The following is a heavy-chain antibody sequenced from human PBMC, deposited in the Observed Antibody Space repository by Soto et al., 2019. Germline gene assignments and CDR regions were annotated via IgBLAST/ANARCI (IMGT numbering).Heavy chain of an antibody. CDR1: GYTFTSYG. V-gene: IGHV1-18*01. CDR2: ISAYNGNT. D-gene: IGHD6-19*01. CDR3: ARDQADSSGWYPGGYYYYGMDV. J-gene: IGHJ6*02. Sequence: GASVKVSCKASGYTFTSYGISWVRQAPGQGLEWMGWISAYNGNTNYAQKLQGRVTITTDTSTSTAYMELRSLRSDDTAVYYCARDQADSSGWYPGGYYYYGMDVWGQGTTVTVSS.